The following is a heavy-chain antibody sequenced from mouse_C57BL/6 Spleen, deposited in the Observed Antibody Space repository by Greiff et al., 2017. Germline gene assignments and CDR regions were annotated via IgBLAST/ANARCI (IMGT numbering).Heavy chain of an antibody. CDR1: GFTFTDYY. V-gene: IGHV7-3*01. CDR2: IRNKANGYTT. Sequence: EVKLMESGGGLVQPGGSLSLSCAASGFTFTDYYMSWVRQPPGKALEWMGFIRNKANGYTTEYSASVKGRFTISRDNSQSILYLHMNALRAEDSATYYCARDRCDGGFDYWGQGTTLTVSS. J-gene: IGHJ2*01. CDR3: ARDRCDGGFDY. D-gene: IGHD2-13*01.